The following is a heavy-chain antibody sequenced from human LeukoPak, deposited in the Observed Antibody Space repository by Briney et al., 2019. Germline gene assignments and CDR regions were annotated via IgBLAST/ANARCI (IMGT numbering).Heavy chain of an antibody. CDR3: ARGIVGASGFYYYYGMDV. CDR1: GGSISSSNW. J-gene: IGHJ6*02. D-gene: IGHD1-26*01. V-gene: IGHV4-4*02. Sequence: SGTLSLTCAVSGGSISSSNWWSWVRQPPGKGLEWIGEIYHSGSTNYNPSLKSRVTISVDTSKNQFSLKLSSVTAADTAVYYCARGIVGASGFYYYYGMDVWGQGTTVTVSS. CDR2: IYHSGST.